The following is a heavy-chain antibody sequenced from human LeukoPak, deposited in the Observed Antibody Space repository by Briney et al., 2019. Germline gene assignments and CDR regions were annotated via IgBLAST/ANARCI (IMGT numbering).Heavy chain of an antibody. CDR2: IRYDGRNK. J-gene: IGHJ6*03. Sequence: GGSLRLSCAASGFTFSSYGMHWVRQAPGKGLDWVAFIRYDGRNKYYADSVKGRFTISRDNSKNTLYLQMNSLRAEDTAVYYCATSLTTVTHYYYYMDVWGKGTTVTISS. CDR3: ATSLTTVTHYYYYMDV. CDR1: GFTFSSYG. D-gene: IGHD4-11*01. V-gene: IGHV3-30*02.